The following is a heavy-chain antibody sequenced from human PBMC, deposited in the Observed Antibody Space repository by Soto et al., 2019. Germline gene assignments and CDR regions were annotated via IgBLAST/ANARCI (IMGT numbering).Heavy chain of an antibody. D-gene: IGHD3-10*01. CDR1: GFTFSNYW. CDR3: GRAVRSGGYSYYYYGMDV. V-gene: IGHV3-74*01. CDR2: INSDGSST. J-gene: IGHJ6*02. Sequence: EVQVVESGGGLVQPGGSLRLSCAASGFTFSNYWMQWVRQAPGKGLVWVSRINSDGSSTSYADSVKGRFTISRDNAKNPLYLPMNSLGAEDTAVYYFGRAVRSGGYSYYYYGMDVWGQGTTVTVSS.